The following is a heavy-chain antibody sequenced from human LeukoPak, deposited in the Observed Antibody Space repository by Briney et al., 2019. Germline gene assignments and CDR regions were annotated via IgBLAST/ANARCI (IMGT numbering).Heavy chain of an antibody. CDR3: ARWFQDCSSTSCYARSSPGWFDP. CDR1: GGTFSSYA. D-gene: IGHD2-2*01. Sequence: ASVKVSCKASGGTFSSYAISWVRQAPGQGLEWMGGIIPIFGTANYAQKFQGRVTITADESTSTAYMELSSLRSEDTAVYYCARWFQDCSSTSCYARSSPGWFDPRGQGTLVTVSS. CDR2: IIPIFGTA. J-gene: IGHJ5*02. V-gene: IGHV1-69*13.